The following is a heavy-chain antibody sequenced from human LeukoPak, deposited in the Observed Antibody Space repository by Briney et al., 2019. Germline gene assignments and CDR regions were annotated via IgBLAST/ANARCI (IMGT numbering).Heavy chain of an antibody. CDR2: IIPIFGTA. CDR1: GGTFSSYA. CDR3: ARDRGYSYGYWFDP. Sequence: GASVKDSCKASGGTFSSYAISWVRQAPGQGLEWMGGIIPIFGTANYAQKFQGRVTITTDESTSTAYMELSSLRSEDTAVYYCARDRGYSYGYWFDPWGQGTLVTVSS. D-gene: IGHD5-18*01. V-gene: IGHV1-69*05. J-gene: IGHJ5*02.